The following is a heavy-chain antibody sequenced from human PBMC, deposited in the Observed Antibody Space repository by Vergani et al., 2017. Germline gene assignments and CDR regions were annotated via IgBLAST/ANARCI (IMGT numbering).Heavy chain of an antibody. V-gene: IGHV3-23*01. J-gene: IGHJ4*01. Sequence: EVHLLESGGGLVQSGGSLRLSCAASGFTFSNSAVSWVRQAPGRGLAWVSSISGPGLSTYYADSVKGRFSISRDNSKNTVFLQMHSLRAEDTAIYYCVKEKIDLGSYYFDSWGDGIQVTVSS. CDR1: GFTFSNSA. D-gene: IGHD2/OR15-2a*01. CDR3: VKEKIDLGSYYFDS. CDR2: ISGPGLST.